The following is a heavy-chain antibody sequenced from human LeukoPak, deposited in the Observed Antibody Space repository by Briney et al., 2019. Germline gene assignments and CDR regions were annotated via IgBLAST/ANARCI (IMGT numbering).Heavy chain of an antibody. CDR1: GGSFSGYY. V-gene: IGHV4-34*01. CDR3: ARGLEVAGPEDY. Sequence: KSSETLSLTCAAYGGSFSGYYWNWIRQPPGKGREWIGEISHSGITNYNLSLKSRVTISVDTSTNQFSLKLTSGTAADTAVYYCARGLEVAGPEDYWGQGTLVTVSS. D-gene: IGHD6-19*01. J-gene: IGHJ4*02. CDR2: ISHSGIT.